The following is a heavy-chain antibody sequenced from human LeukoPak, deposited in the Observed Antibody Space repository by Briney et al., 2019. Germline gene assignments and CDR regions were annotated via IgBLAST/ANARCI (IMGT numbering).Heavy chain of an antibody. Sequence: PSETLSLTCAVSGGSISSGSSYWSWIRQPAGKGLEWIGRLYTSGSTNYNPSLKSRVTISVDTSKNQFSLKLNSVTAADTAVYYCARDGPYCSGGSCYPNDAFDIWGQGTMVTVSS. V-gene: IGHV4-61*02. D-gene: IGHD2-15*01. CDR2: LYTSGST. CDR3: ARDGPYCSGGSCYPNDAFDI. CDR1: GGSISSGSSY. J-gene: IGHJ3*02.